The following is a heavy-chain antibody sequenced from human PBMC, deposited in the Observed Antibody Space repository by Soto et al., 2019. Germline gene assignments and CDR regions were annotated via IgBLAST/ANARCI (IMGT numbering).Heavy chain of an antibody. CDR3: ARHNIGSGWYGGASTGPLKVYYYGMDV. D-gene: IGHD6-19*01. CDR2: IYPGDSDT. J-gene: IGHJ6*02. Sequence: GESLKISCKGPGYSLTSYWIGWVRQMPGKGLGWMGIIYPGDSDTRYSPSCQGQVTIPADKSISTAYLQWSSLKASDTAMYYCARHNIGSGWYGGASTGPLKVYYYGMDVWGQGTTVTVSS. CDR1: GYSLTSYW. V-gene: IGHV5-51*01.